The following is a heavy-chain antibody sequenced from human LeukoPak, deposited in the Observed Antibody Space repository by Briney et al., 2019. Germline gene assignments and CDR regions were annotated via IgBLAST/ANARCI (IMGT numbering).Heavy chain of an antibody. J-gene: IGHJ3*02. D-gene: IGHD6-19*01. V-gene: IGHV4-34*01. Sequence: SETLSLTCAVYGGSFSGYYWSWIRQPPGKGLEWIGEINHSGSTNYNPSLKSRVTISVDTSKNQFSLKLSSVTAADTAVYYCARHTYSSVGWYTVFDIWGQGTMVTVSS. CDR2: INHSGST. CDR3: ARHTYSSVGWYTVFDI. CDR1: GGSFSGYY.